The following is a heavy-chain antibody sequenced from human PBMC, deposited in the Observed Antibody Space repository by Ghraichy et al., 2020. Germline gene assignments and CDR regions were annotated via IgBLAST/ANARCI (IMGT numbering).Heavy chain of an antibody. CDR1: GFTFSSYW. V-gene: IGHV3-7*01. J-gene: IGHJ6*02. Sequence: GGSLRLSCAASGFTFSSYWMSWVRQAPGKGLEWVANIKQDGSEKYYVDSVKGRFTISRDNAKNSLYLQMNSLRAEDTAVYYCAREEYSSSYPYYYYYGMDVWGQGTTVTVSS. CDR3: AREEYSSSYPYYYYYGMDV. CDR2: IKQDGSEK. D-gene: IGHD6-6*01.